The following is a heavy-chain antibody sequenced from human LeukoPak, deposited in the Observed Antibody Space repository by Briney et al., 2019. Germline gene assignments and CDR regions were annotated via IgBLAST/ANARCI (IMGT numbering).Heavy chain of an antibody. CDR3: ATGTGYCSGGGCYDY. D-gene: IGHD2-15*01. V-gene: IGHV4-30-2*01. J-gene: IGHJ4*02. Sequence: IPSETLSLTCAVSGGSISSGGYSWSWIRQPPGKGLEWIGYIYQSGSTYYNPSLKSRVTISVDRSKNQFSLKLSSVTAADTGIYYCATGTGYCSGGGCYDYWGQGTLVTVSS. CDR2: IYQSGST. CDR1: GGSISSGGYS.